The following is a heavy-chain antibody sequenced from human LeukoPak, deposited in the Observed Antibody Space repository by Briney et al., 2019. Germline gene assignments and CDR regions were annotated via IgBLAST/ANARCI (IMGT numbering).Heavy chain of an antibody. J-gene: IGHJ6*02. V-gene: IGHV3-33*01. CDR1: GFTSSSYG. Sequence: GGSLRLSCAASGFTSSSYGMHWVRQAPGKGLEWVAVIWYDGSNKYYTDSVKGRFTISRDNSKNTLYLQMNSLRAEDTAVYYCARDFSYYYGMDVWGQGTTVTVSS. D-gene: IGHD3-3*01. CDR3: ARDFSYYYGMDV. CDR2: IWYDGSNK.